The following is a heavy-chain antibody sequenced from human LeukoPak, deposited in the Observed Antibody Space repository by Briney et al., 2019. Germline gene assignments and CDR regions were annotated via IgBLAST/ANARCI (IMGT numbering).Heavy chain of an antibody. Sequence: SETLSLTCTVSGGSISSYYWSWIRQPPGKGLEWIGYIYYSGSTNYNPSLKSRVTMSVDTSKNQFSLKLSSVTAADTAVYYCARGVKEVYDFWSGYQRVWLDPWGQGTLVTVSS. J-gene: IGHJ5*02. CDR1: GGSISSYY. CDR3: ARGVKEVYDFWSGYQRVWLDP. CDR2: IYYSGST. V-gene: IGHV4-59*12. D-gene: IGHD3-3*01.